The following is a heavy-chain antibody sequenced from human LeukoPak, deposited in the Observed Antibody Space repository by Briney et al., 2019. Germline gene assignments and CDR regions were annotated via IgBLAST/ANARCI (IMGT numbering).Heavy chain of an antibody. V-gene: IGHV3-11*01. CDR2: ISRSGSII. CDR1: GFTFSDYY. CDR3: AREPISGSQSLDY. Sequence: GGSLRLSCAASGFTFSDYYMRWIRQAPGKGLEWVSYISRSGSIIYYADSVKGRFTISRDNTKNSLYLQMNSLRAEDTAVYYCAREPISGSQSLDYWGQGTLVTVSS. D-gene: IGHD1-26*01. J-gene: IGHJ4*02.